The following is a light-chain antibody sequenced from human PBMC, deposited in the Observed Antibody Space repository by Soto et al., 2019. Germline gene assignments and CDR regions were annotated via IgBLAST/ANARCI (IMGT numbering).Light chain of an antibody. CDR3: QQYGSSPLT. J-gene: IGKJ4*01. V-gene: IGKV3-20*01. CDR2: GAS. Sequence: EIVLTQSPCTLSLSTGERATLSCRASQSVSSSYLAWYQQKPGQAPRLLIYGASSRATGIPDRFSGSGSGTDFTLTISRLEPEDFAVYYCQQYGSSPLTFGRGTKVDIK. CDR1: QSVSSSY.